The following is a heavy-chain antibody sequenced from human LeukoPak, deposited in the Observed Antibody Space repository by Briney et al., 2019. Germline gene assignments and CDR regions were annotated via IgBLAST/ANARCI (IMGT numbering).Heavy chain of an antibody. CDR1: GGSVSSSSSY. Sequence: SETLSLTCTVSGGSVSSSSSYWAWIRQPPGRGLEWIGSVYYSGTTYYNTSLESRVTISEDTSRNRFSLMLSSVTAADTAVYYCARDRAEWELLPIYDYWGQGTLVTVSS. CDR3: ARDRAEWELLPIYDY. D-gene: IGHD1-26*01. V-gene: IGHV4-39*02. CDR2: VYYSGTT. J-gene: IGHJ4*02.